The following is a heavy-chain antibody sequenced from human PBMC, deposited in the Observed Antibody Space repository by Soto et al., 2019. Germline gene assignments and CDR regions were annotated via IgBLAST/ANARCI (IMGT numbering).Heavy chain of an antibody. V-gene: IGHV5-51*01. CDR1: GDTFTNYW. CDR2: IYPGDSDT. Sequence: RXESLTISWKGSGDTFTNYWIGLVRQMPGKGLEWMGIIYPGDSDTKYNPSFQGQVTISADKSITTTYLRWTSLKASDTAIYYCAASIFYYGMDVWGQGTTVTVP. J-gene: IGHJ6*02. CDR3: AASIFYYGMDV.